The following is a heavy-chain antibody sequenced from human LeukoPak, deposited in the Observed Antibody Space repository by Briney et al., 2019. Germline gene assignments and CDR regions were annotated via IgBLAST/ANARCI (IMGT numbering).Heavy chain of an antibody. D-gene: IGHD3-9*01. J-gene: IGHJ4*02. V-gene: IGHV3-7*01. CDR3: AKDGDGYHN. Sequence: PGGSLRLSCAASGFNFNNYWMSWVRQAPGKGLEWVANIKEDGSAQYYADSVKGRFTISRDNTKNSLYLQMNSLTAEDTAMYYCAKDGDGYHNWGQGALVTVSS. CDR2: IKEDGSAQ. CDR1: GFNFNNYW.